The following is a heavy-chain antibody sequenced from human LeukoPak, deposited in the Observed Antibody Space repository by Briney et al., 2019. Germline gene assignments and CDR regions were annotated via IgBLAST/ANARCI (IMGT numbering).Heavy chain of an antibody. CDR2: ISSSSSYI. V-gene: IGHV3-21*01. CDR3: ARAARDGIGSWQREATDY. CDR1: GFTFSSYS. J-gene: IGHJ4*02. Sequence: GGSLRLSCATSGFTFSSYSMNWVRQAPGKGLEWVSSISSSSSYIYYADSVKGRFTISRDNAKNSLYLQMNSLRAEDTAVYYCARAARDGIGSWQREATDYWGQGTLVTVSS. D-gene: IGHD6-13*01.